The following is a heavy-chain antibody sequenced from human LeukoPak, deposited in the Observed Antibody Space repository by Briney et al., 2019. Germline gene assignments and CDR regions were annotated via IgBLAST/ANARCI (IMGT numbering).Heavy chain of an antibody. CDR2: IYYSGST. V-gene: IGHV4-31*03. D-gene: IGHD3-3*01. CDR3: ARFRYYDFWSGYYKTNWFDP. CDR1: GGSISSGGYY. J-gene: IGHJ5*02. Sequence: SQTLSLTCTIFGGSISSGGYYWSWIRQHPGKGLEWIGYIYYSGSTYYNPSLKSRVTISVDTSKNQFSLKLSSVTAADTAVYYCARFRYYDFWSGYYKTNWFDPWGQGTLVTVSS.